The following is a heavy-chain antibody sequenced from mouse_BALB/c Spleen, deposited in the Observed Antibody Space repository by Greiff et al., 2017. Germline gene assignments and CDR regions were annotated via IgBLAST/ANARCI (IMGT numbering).Heavy chain of an antibody. Sequence: VQPKESGPGLVKPSQSLSLTCSVTGYSITSGYYWNWIRQFPGNKLEWMGYISYDGSNNYNPSLKNRISITRDTSKNQFFLKLNSVTTEDTATYYCARAVGRYFDVWGAGTTVTVSS. CDR1: GYSITSGYY. V-gene: IGHV3-6*02. D-gene: IGHD1-1*01. J-gene: IGHJ1*01. CDR2: ISYDGSN. CDR3: ARAVGRYFDV.